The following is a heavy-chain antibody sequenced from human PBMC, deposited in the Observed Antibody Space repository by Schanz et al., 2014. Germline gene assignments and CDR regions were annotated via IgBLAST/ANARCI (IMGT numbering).Heavy chain of an antibody. V-gene: IGHV1-69*02. CDR3: ARAPTAYCSDTSCLGTPFDY. CDR1: GGTFNSYT. Sequence: QVQLVQSGAEVKKPGSSMKVSCKASGGTFNSYTINWVRQAPGQGLEWMGKIIPVLNIATYAQRFQGRVSITADTSTNTAYMELSSLRSEDTAVYYCARAPTAYCSDTSCLGTPFDYWGQGTLVTVSS. D-gene: IGHD2-2*01. CDR2: IIPVLNIA. J-gene: IGHJ4*02.